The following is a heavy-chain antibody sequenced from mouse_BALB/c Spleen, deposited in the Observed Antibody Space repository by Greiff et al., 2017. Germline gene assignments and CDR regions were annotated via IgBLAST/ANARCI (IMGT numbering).Heavy chain of an antibody. V-gene: IGHV3-6*02. Sequence: EVQRVESGPGLVKPSQSLSLTCSVTGYSITSGYYWNWIRQFPGNKLEWLGYISYDGSNNYNPSLKNRISITRDTSKNQFFLKLNSVTTEDTATYYCAKLGLYWYFDVWGAGTTVTVSA. D-gene: IGHD4-1*01. CDR2: ISYDGSN. J-gene: IGHJ1*01. CDR3: AKLGLYWYFDV. CDR1: GYSITSGYY.